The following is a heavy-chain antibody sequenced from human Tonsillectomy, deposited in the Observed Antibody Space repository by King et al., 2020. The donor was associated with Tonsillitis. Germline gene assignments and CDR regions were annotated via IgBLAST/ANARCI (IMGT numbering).Heavy chain of an antibody. Sequence: QLVQSGAEVKKPGESLKISCKVSGYNFTTYWIGWVRQMPGKGLEWMVIIYPDDSDARYSPSFQGQVSMSADKSILPAYLQWSSLKASDTAIFYCARGEGFDFDYWGQGTLVTVSS. D-gene: IGHD3-16*01. CDR3: ARGEGFDFDY. J-gene: IGHJ4*02. V-gene: IGHV5-51*01. CDR1: GYNFTTYW. CDR2: IYPDDSDA.